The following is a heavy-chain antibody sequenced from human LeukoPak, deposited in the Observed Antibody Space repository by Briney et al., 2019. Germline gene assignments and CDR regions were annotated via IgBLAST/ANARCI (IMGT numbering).Heavy chain of an antibody. D-gene: IGHD2-15*01. CDR3: AGEYCSGGTCRQGFDY. CDR1: GYTFTDYY. V-gene: IGHV1-2*02. Sequence: ASVKVPCKASGYTFTDYYMHWVRQAPGQGLEYVGWINPNSGDTNHAQNFQGRVTLTRDTSISTAYMELSSLRSDDSALYYCAGEYCSGGTCRQGFDYWGQGTLVTVSS. CDR2: INPNSGDT. J-gene: IGHJ4*02.